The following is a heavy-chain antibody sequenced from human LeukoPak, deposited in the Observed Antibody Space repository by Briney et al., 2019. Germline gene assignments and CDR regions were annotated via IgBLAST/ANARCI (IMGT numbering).Heavy chain of an antibody. CDR1: GGSFSGYY. D-gene: IGHD3-22*01. CDR2: INHSGST. CDR3: ARGPGYYDSSGYRY. J-gene: IGHJ4*02. Sequence: SETLSLTCAVYGGSFSGYYWSWLRQPPGKGLEWIGEINHSGSTNYNPSLKSRVTISVDTSKNQFSLKLSSVTAADTAVYYCARGPGYYDSSGYRYWGQGTLVTVSS. V-gene: IGHV4-34*01.